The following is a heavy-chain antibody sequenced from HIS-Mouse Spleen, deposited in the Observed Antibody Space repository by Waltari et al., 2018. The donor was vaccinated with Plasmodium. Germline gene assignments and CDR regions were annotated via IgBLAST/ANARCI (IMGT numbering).Heavy chain of an antibody. J-gene: IGHJ4*02. CDR3: AKDRRSSSWYVDY. Sequence: QVQLVESGGGVVQPGRSLRLSCAASGFHFRRHGKHWVRQAPGKGLGWVAVISYDGSNKYYADSVKGRFTISRDNSKNTLYLQMNSLRAEDTAVYYCAKDRRSSSWYVDYWGQGTLVTVSS. D-gene: IGHD6-13*01. CDR1: GFHFRRHG. V-gene: IGHV3-30*18. CDR2: ISYDGSNK.